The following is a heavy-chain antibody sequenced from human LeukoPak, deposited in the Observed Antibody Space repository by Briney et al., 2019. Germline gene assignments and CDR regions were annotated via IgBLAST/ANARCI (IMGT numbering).Heavy chain of an antibody. J-gene: IGHJ4*02. Sequence: GASVKVSCKASGGTFSSYAISWVRQAPGQGLEWMGRIIPIRGIANYAQKFQGRVTITADKSTSTAYMELSSLRSEDTAVYYCAILAAAGVYWGQGTLVTVSS. V-gene: IGHV1-69*04. D-gene: IGHD6-13*01. CDR3: AILAAAGVY. CDR1: GGTFSSYA. CDR2: IIPIRGIA.